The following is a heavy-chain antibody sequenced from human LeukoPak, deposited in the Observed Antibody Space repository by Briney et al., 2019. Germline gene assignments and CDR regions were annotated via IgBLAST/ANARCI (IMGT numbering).Heavy chain of an antibody. D-gene: IGHD6-13*01. J-gene: IGHJ6*03. CDR3: ARGSAGTDYYYYHYMDV. Sequence: GESLKISCKGSGYSFTSYWIGWVRQMPGKGLEWMGIIYPGDSDTRYSPSFQGQVTISADKSISTAYLQWSSLKASDTAMYYCARGSAGTDYYYYHYMDVWGKGTTVTVSS. V-gene: IGHV5-51*01. CDR1: GYSFTSYW. CDR2: IYPGDSDT.